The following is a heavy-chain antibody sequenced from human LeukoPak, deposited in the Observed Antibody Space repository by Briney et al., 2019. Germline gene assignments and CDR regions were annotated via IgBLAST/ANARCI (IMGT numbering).Heavy chain of an antibody. CDR3: ARDMDSSGYNAFDI. CDR2: IYYSGST. CDR1: GGSISSYY. V-gene: IGHV4-59*01. D-gene: IGHD3-22*01. Sequence: PSETLSLTSTVSGGSISSYYWSWIRQPPGKGLEWIGYIYYSGSTNYNPSLKSRVTISVDTSKNQFSLKLSSVTAADTAVYYCARDMDSSGYNAFDIWGQGTMVTVSS. J-gene: IGHJ3*02.